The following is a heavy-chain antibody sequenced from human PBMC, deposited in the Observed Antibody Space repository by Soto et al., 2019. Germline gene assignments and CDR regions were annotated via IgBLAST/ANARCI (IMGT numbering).Heavy chain of an antibody. V-gene: IGHV3-11*01. D-gene: IGHD5-18*01. CDR1: GFTFCDYY. J-gene: IGHJ4*02. CDR2: MTTSGRTL. CDR3: ARTVDTAMISYFFDY. Sequence: GGSLRLSCAASGFTFCDYYMNWIRQAPGKGREWVSYMTTSGRTLYSADSVKGRYNVSRDNDKNSLYLEMNSLRAEDTAVYYCARTVDTAMISYFFDYWGQGTRVTVSS.